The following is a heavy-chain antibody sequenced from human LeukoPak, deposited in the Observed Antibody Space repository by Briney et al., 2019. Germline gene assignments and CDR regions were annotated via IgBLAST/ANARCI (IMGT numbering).Heavy chain of an antibody. CDR1: GGSFSGYY. J-gene: IGHJ6*03. D-gene: IGHD2-15*01. CDR2: INHNGST. V-gene: IGHV4-34*01. Sequence: PSETLSLTCAVHGGSFSGYYWSWIRQPPGKELEWIGEINHNGSTTYNPSLKSRVTISVDTSKNQFSLKLRSMTVADTAVYYCARHRGGSRNYYMDVWGKGTTVTISS. CDR3: ARHRGGSRNYYMDV.